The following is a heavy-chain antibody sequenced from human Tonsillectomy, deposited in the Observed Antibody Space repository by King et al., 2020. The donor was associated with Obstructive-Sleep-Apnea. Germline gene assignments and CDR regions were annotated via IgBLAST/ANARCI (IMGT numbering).Heavy chain of an antibody. CDR3: ARVLLWFGELTY. D-gene: IGHD3-10*01. CDR2: IKQDGSEK. Sequence: VQLVESGGALVQPGGSLRLSCATSGFTFSSYWMTWVRHAPGKGLDWGANIKQDGSEKYYADSVKGRFIFSRDNAQNSLYLQMDSLGAGDTAVYYCARVLLWFGELTYWGQGTLVTVSS. V-gene: IGHV3-7*01. J-gene: IGHJ4*02. CDR1: GFTFSSYW.